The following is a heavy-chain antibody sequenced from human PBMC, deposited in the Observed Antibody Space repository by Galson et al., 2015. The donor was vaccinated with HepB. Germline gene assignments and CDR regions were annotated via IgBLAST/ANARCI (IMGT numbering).Heavy chain of an antibody. Sequence: SLRLSCAASGFTFSTYWTSWVRQAPGKGLEWVANIKPDGSGKYYVDSVKGRFTISRDNAKNSLYLQMNSLRAEDTAVYYCVRRSTAADWGDIVVVPADLSFDYWGQGTLVTVSS. CDR2: IKPDGSGK. V-gene: IGHV3-7*03. D-gene: IGHD2-2*01. J-gene: IGHJ4*02. CDR1: GFTFSTYW. CDR3: VRRSTAADWGDIVVVPADLSFDY.